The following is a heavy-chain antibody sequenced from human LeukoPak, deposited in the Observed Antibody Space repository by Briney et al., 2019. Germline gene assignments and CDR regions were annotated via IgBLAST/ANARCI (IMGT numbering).Heavy chain of an antibody. D-gene: IGHD3-22*01. J-gene: IGHJ4*02. Sequence: GGSLRLSCAASGXTFSSYTMHWVRQAPGKGLEYVSAITSNGGSTYYANSVKGRFTISRDNSKTTLYLQMGSLRAEDMAVYYCARGFGSSGLDYWGQGTLVTVSS. V-gene: IGHV3-64*01. CDR2: ITSNGGST. CDR1: GXTFSSYT. CDR3: ARGFGSSGLDY.